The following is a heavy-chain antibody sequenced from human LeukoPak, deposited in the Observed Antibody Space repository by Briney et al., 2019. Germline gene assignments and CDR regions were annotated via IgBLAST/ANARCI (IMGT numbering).Heavy chain of an antibody. D-gene: IGHD3-22*01. CDR3: ARGYYDSSGYYHGEGTDFDY. CDR1: GGSINNY. J-gene: IGHJ4*02. V-gene: IGHV4-4*07. Sequence: PSETLSLTCTVSGGSINNYWSWIRQPAGKGLEWIGRIYTSGSTHYNPSLKSRVTMSVDTSKNQFSLKLSSVTAADTAVYYCARGYYDSSGYYHGEGTDFDYWGQGTLVTVSS. CDR2: IYTSGST.